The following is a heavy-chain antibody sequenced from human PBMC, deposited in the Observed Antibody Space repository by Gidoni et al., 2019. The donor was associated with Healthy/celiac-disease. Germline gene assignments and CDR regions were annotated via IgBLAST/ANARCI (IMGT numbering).Heavy chain of an antibody. Sequence: QLQLQESGPGLVKPSETLSLTCTVSGGSISSSSYYWGWIRQPPGKGLEWIGSIYYSGSIYYNPSLKSRVTISVDTSKNQFSLKLSSVTAADTAVYYCATLRVYCSGGSCYGWFDPWGQGTLVTVSS. V-gene: IGHV4-39*01. J-gene: IGHJ5*02. CDR2: IYYSGSI. CDR1: GGSISSSSYY. CDR3: ATLRVYCSGGSCYGWFDP. D-gene: IGHD2-15*01.